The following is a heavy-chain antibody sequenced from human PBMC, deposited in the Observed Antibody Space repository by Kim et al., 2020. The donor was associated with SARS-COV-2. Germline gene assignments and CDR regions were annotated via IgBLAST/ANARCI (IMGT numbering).Heavy chain of an antibody. D-gene: IGHD6-13*01. V-gene: IGHV1-69*13. CDR2: IIPIFGTA. CDR1: GGTFSSYA. J-gene: IGHJ6*02. Sequence: SVKVSCKASGGTFSSYAISWVRQAPGQGLEWMGGIIPIFGTANYAQKFQGRVTITADESTSTAYMELSSLRSEDTAVYYCARDYAGGAGTYYYYGMDVWGQGTTVTVSS. CDR3: ARDYAGGAGTYYYYGMDV.